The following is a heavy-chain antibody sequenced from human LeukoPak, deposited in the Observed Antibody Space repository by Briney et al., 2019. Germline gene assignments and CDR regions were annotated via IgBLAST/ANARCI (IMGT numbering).Heavy chain of an antibody. J-gene: IGHJ4*02. V-gene: IGHV3-66*01. CDR3: ARVGSGNTYGYADY. Sequence: GGSLRLSCAAAGLTVSSNFMTWVRPVLGEGLERVSVFYNGINTYYADSVKGRFTTSRDNSKNTLYLQMNSLRVEDTAVYFCARVGSGNTYGYADYWGQGTLVTVSS. CDR1: GLTVSSNF. CDR2: FYNGINT. D-gene: IGHD5-18*01.